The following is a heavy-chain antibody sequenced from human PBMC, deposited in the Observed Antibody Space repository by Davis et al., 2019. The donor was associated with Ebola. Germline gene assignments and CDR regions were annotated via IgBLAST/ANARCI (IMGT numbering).Heavy chain of an antibody. CDR3: ARGPTTVTNDY. D-gene: IGHD4-17*01. CDR2: IKHDGSAD. V-gene: IGHV3-7*01. Sequence: GESLKISCAASGFTFSTYWMSWVRQAPGRGLEWMANIKHDGSADYYLHSVKGRFTISRDNAKNSLYLQMNSLRAEDTAVYYCARGPTTVTNDYWGQGTLVTVSS. J-gene: IGHJ4*02. CDR1: GFTFSTYW.